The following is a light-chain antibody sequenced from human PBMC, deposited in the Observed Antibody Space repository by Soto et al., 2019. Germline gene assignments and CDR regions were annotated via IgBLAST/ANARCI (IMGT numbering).Light chain of an antibody. CDR3: NSYTTSNTVV. V-gene: IGLV2-14*03. CDR2: EVI. CDR1: TSAIDAHSF. Sequence: QCVLTQPASLNGTPGQAINVPCSGTTSAIDAHSFVSWYLQHPGKAPKLIIYEVINRPSGVSDRFSGSKSGNTASLTISGLQSEDEADYYCNSYTTSNTVVFGSGTKVTVL. J-gene: IGLJ1*01.